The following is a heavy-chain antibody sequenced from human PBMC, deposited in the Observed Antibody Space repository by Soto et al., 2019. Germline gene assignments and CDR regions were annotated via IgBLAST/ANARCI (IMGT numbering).Heavy chain of an antibody. CDR3: ARDGGSGWPERYYYYYMDV. Sequence: GGSLRLSCAASGFTFSSYSMNWVRQAPGKGLEWVSSISSSSSYIYYADSVKGRFTISRDNAKNSLYLQMNSLRAEDTAVYYCARDGGSGWPERYYYYYMDVWGKGTTVTVSS. J-gene: IGHJ6*03. V-gene: IGHV3-21*01. CDR1: GFTFSSYS. CDR2: ISSSSSYI. D-gene: IGHD6-19*01.